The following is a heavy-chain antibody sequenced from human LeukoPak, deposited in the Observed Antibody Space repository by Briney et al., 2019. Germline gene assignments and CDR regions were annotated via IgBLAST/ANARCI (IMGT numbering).Heavy chain of an antibody. D-gene: IGHD3-3*01. CDR1: GFTFSSYG. Sequence: GGSLRLSCAASGFTFSSYGMHWVRQAPGKGLEWVAVIWYDGSNKYYADSVKGRFTISRDNSKNTLYLQMNSLRAEDTAVYYCARESDTDDFWSGYYDYWGQGTLVTVSS. CDR3: ARESDTDDFWSGYYDY. J-gene: IGHJ4*02. V-gene: IGHV3-33*01. CDR2: IWYDGSNK.